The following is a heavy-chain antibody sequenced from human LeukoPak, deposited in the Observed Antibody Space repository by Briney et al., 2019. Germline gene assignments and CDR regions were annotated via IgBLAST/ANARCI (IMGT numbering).Heavy chain of an antibody. Sequence: GGSLRLSCAASGFTFSSYGMHWVRQAPGKGLEWVAFIRYDGSNKYYADSVKGRFTISRDNSKNTLYLQMNSLRAEDTAVYYCAKDLGAKPAAIAEYFQHWGQGTLVTVSS. J-gene: IGHJ1*01. CDR2: IRYDGSNK. D-gene: IGHD2-2*01. CDR3: AKDLGAKPAAIAEYFQH. V-gene: IGHV3-30*02. CDR1: GFTFSSYG.